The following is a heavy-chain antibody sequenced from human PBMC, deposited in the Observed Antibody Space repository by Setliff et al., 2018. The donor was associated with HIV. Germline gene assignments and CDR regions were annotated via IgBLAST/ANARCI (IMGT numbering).Heavy chain of an antibody. J-gene: IGHJ5*02. Sequence: PSETLSLTCNVSGGSISGYFWTWIRQPAGKGLEWIGRIYTSGSTNYNPPLKSRLSMSIDTSKNHFSLRLTSVTAADTAVYYCARDLPELTGRSFDPWGQGIQVTVSS. CDR2: IYTSGST. D-gene: IGHD7-27*01. CDR1: GGSISGYF. V-gene: IGHV4-4*07. CDR3: ARDLPELTGRSFDP.